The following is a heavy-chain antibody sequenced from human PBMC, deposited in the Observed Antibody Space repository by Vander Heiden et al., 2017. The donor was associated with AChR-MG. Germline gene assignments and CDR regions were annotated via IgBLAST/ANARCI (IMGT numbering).Heavy chain of an antibody. Sequence: QVQLVQSGAEVKKPGASVKVSCKASGYTFTGYSMHWVRQAPGQGLEWMGWINPNSGGTNYAQKFQGRVTMTRDTSISTAYMELSRLRSDDTAVYYCARDRRWYAVVTSIRPWFDPWGQGTLVTVSS. CDR1: GYTFTGYS. D-gene: IGHD2-21*02. CDR3: ARDRRWYAVVTSIRPWFDP. V-gene: IGHV1-2*02. J-gene: IGHJ5*02. CDR2: INPNSGGT.